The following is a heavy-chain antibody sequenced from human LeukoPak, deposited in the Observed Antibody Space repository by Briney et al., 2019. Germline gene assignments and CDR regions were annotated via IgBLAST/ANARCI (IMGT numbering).Heavy chain of an antibody. J-gene: IGHJ4*02. CDR3: ATLGFGEYIGGFDY. CDR2: INPNSGGT. Sequence: ASVKVSCKASGYTFTGYYMHWVRQAPGQGLEWMGWINPNSGGTNYARKFQGRVTMTRDTSISTAYMELSRLRSDDTAVYYCATLGFGEYIGGFDYWGQGTLVTVSS. V-gene: IGHV1-2*02. D-gene: IGHD3-10*01. CDR1: GYTFTGYY.